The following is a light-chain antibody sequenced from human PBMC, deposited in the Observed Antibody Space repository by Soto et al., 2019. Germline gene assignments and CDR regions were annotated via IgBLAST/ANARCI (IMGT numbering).Light chain of an antibody. V-gene: IGKV1-5*01. J-gene: IGKJ1*01. CDR3: QQYSDSSGA. CDR2: DAS. CDR1: QDINRW. Sequence: DIQMTQSPSTLSASVGDRVTITCRASQDINRWLAWYQQKPGKAPKLLIFDASTLESGVPSRFSGSGSGTDFTLTISSLQPDDFATYYCQQYSDSSGAFGQGTKVDIK.